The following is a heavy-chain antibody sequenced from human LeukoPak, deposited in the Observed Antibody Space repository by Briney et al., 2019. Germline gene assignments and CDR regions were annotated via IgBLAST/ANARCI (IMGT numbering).Heavy chain of an antibody. J-gene: IGHJ4*02. D-gene: IGHD1-26*01. CDR2: INSDGSST. Sequence: PRGSLRLSCAASGFTLSSYWMHWVRQAPGKGLVWVSRINSDGSSTSYADSVKGRFTISRDNAKNTLYLQMNSLRAEDTAVYYCARVKVVGATLFDYWGQGTLVAVSS. CDR1: GFTLSSYW. CDR3: ARVKVVGATLFDY. V-gene: IGHV3-74*01.